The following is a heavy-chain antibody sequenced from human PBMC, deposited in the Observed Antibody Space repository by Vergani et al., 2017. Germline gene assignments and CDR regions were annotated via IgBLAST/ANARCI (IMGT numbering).Heavy chain of an antibody. CDR2: ISGSGGSS. Sequence: EVQLLESGGGLVQPGGSLRLSCAASGFTFSSYAMSWVRQAPGKGLEWVSAISGSGGSSYYADSVKGRFTVSRDNSKNTLYLQMNSLRAEDTAVYYCASSYYDFWSGYAFDIWGQGTMVTVSS. CDR1: GFTFSSYA. D-gene: IGHD3-3*01. J-gene: IGHJ3*02. V-gene: IGHV3-23*01. CDR3: ASSYYDFWSGYAFDI.